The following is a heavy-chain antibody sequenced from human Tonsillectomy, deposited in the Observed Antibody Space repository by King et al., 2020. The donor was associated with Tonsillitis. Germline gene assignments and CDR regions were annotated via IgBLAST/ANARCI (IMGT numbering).Heavy chain of an antibody. D-gene: IGHD6-6*01. V-gene: IGHV4-59*13. Sequence: QVQLQESGPGLVKPSETLSLTCTVSGGSIGTYFWNWIRQPPGKGLEWIGYIYDSGSVHDSGSANYNPSLKSRVTISVDTSKNQVSLNLSSVTAADTAVYYCARRAARGYNYYYMDVWGKGTTVAVSS. CDR3: ARRAARGYNYYYMDV. CDR2: IYDSGSVHDSGSA. CDR1: GGSIGTYF. J-gene: IGHJ6*03.